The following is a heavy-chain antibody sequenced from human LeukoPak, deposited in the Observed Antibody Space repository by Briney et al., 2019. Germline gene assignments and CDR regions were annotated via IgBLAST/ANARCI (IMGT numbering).Heavy chain of an antibody. Sequence: GGSLRLSCAASGFTFSSYAMHWVRQAPGKGLEYVSAISSNGGSTYYANSVKGRFTISRDNSKNTLYLQMGSLRAEDMAVYYCARSRYCSGGSCYLRVADYWGQGTLVTVSS. D-gene: IGHD2-15*01. V-gene: IGHV3-64*01. CDR3: ARSRYCSGGSCYLRVADY. CDR2: ISSNGGST. J-gene: IGHJ4*02. CDR1: GFTFSSYA.